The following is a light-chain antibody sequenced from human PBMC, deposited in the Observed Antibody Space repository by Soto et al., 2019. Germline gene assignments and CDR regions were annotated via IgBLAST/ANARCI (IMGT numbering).Light chain of an antibody. Sequence: ENVLTQSPGTLSLSPGERATPSCRASQVTSRYLSWYQQRPGQAPRLLIYGASSRATGIPDRFSGSGSGTDFTLTISRLEPEDFAVYYCQQYSNSPSSFGQGTRLEIK. CDR2: GAS. CDR3: QQYSNSPSS. V-gene: IGKV3-20*01. CDR1: QVTSRY. J-gene: IGKJ5*01.